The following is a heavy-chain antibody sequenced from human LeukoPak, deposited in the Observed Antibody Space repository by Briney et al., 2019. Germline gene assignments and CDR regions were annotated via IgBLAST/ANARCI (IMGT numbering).Heavy chain of an antibody. Sequence: SETLSLTCTVSGGSISSYYWSWLRQPPGKGLEWIGYIYYSGSTNYNPSLKSRVTISVDTSKNQFSLKLSSVTAADTAVYYCARADADSMDYYYGMDAWGQGTTVTVSS. V-gene: IGHV4-59*01. CDR3: ARADADSMDYYYGMDA. CDR1: GGSISSYY. CDR2: IYYSGST. D-gene: IGHD3-10*01. J-gene: IGHJ6*02.